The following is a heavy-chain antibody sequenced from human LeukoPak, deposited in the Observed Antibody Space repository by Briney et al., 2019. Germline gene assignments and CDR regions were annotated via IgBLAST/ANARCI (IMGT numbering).Heavy chain of an antibody. CDR2: IKQDGSEK. Sequence: GGSLRFSCAASGFTFSSYWMSWVRQAPGKGLEWVANIKQDGSEKYYVDSVKGRFTISRDNAKNSLYLQMNSLRAEDTAVYYCARDQSMITFGGVIDYYFDYWGQGTLVTVSS. CDR1: GFTFSSYW. V-gene: IGHV3-7*03. J-gene: IGHJ4*02. CDR3: ARDQSMITFGGVIDYYFDY. D-gene: IGHD3-16*02.